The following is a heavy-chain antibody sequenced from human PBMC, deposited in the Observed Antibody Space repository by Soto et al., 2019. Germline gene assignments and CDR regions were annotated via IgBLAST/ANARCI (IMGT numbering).Heavy chain of an antibody. V-gene: IGHV3-7*01. Sequence: PGGSLRLSCAAWGFSFEIYWMGWVRQAPGKGLEWVDNISPDGSGEYYLDSVKGGFTISRDNAKNSVYLQMNSLVGDDTGVYYCARENWFFDYWGQGTPVTVSS. D-gene: IGHD3-10*01. CDR3: ARENWFFDY. J-gene: IGHJ4*02. CDR2: ISPDGSGE. CDR1: GFSFEIYW.